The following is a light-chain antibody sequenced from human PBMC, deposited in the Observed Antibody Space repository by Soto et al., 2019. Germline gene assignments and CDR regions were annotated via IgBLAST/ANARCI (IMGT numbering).Light chain of an antibody. CDR3: CSYAGSRTFV. Sequence: QSALTQPASVSGSPGQSITISCTGTSSDVGANIFVSWHQQHPGKAPKLMIYAVSSRPSGVSYRFSGSKSGNTASLTISGLRAEDEAHYHCCSYAGSRTFVFGGGTKLTVL. CDR1: SSDVGANIF. V-gene: IGLV2-23*02. J-gene: IGLJ3*02. CDR2: AVS.